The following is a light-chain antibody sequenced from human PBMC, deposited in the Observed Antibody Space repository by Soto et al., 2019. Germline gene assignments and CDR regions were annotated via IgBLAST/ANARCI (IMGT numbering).Light chain of an antibody. J-gene: IGLJ2*01. CDR1: SSDVGGYYY. V-gene: IGLV2-14*01. Sequence: QAVVTQPASVSGSPGQSITISCTGPSSDVGGYYYVSWYQQFPGKAPKLMIYDVNNRPSGISNRFSGSKSGDTASLTISGLQAEDEADYYCSSYTRSNPVVFGGGTKVTVL. CDR2: DVN. CDR3: SSYTRSNPVV.